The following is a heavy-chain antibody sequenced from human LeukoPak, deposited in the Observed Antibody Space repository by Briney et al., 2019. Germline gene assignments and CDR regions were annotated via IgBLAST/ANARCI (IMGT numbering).Heavy chain of an antibody. CDR3: ARDRIAAAGTGYYYYGMDV. D-gene: IGHD6-13*01. CDR1: GFTFSSYA. J-gene: IGHJ6*02. CDR2: ISYDGSNK. Sequence: GGSLRFSCAASGFTFSSYAMHWVRQAPGKGLEWVAVISYDGSNKYYADSVKGRFTISRDNSKNTLYLQMNSLRAEDTAVYYCARDRIAAAGTGYYYYGMDVWGQGTTVTVSS. V-gene: IGHV3-30-3*01.